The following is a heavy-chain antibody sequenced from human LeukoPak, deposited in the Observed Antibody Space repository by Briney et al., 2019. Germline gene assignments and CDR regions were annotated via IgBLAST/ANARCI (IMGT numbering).Heavy chain of an antibody. J-gene: IGHJ4*02. D-gene: IGHD1-14*01. CDR3: ARTEPSRPFDY. V-gene: IGHV4-59*01. Sequence: PSETLSLTCTVSGGSIRSNYWGWIRQPPGKGLEFIGHIYYTGSTNYNPSLRSRVTISLDTSKNQFSLNLNFVTSADTAVYYCARTEPSRPFDYWGQGTLVTDSS. CDR1: GGSIRSNY. CDR2: IYYTGST.